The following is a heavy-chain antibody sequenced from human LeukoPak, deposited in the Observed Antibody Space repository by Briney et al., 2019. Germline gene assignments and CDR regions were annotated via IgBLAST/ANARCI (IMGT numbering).Heavy chain of an antibody. CDR3: AKDLARIAVAQRGY. CDR2: IRCDGSHK. D-gene: IGHD6-19*01. Sequence: GGSLRLSCAASGFTFSSNAMNWVRQAPGKGLEWVAFIRCDGSHKYYADSVKGRFTISRDNSNNTLYLQMNSLRAEDTAVYYCAKDLARIAVAQRGYWGQGTLVTVSS. J-gene: IGHJ4*02. V-gene: IGHV3-30*02. CDR1: GFTFSSNA.